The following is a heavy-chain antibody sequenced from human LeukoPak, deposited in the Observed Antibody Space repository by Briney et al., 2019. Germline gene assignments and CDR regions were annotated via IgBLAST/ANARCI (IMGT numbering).Heavy chain of an antibody. Sequence: GGSLRLSCAASGFTVSSNYMSWVRQAPGKGLEWVSVIYSGGSTYYADSVKSRFTISRDNSKNTLYLQMNSLRAEDTAVYYCARDIAARGYNWFDPWGQGTLVTVSS. CDR2: IYSGGST. CDR3: ARDIAARGYNWFDP. J-gene: IGHJ5*02. V-gene: IGHV3-53*01. CDR1: GFTVSSNY. D-gene: IGHD6-6*01.